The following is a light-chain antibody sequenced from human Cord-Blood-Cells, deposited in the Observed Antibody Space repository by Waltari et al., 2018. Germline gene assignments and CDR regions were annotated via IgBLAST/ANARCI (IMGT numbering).Light chain of an antibody. Sequence: QSALTQPPSASGSPAQSVTISCPGPTSDVGGYTYVPWYQQHPGKAPQLMIYEVSKRPSGVPDRFSVSKSGNTASLTVSGLQAEDEADYYCSSYAGSNNFVFGTGTKVTVL. CDR1: TSDVGGYTY. V-gene: IGLV2-8*01. J-gene: IGLJ1*01. CDR3: SSYAGSNNFV. CDR2: EVS.